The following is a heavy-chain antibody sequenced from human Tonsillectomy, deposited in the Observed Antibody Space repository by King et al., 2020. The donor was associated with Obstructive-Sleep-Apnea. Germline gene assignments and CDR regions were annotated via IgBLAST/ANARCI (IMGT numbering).Heavy chain of an antibody. D-gene: IGHD5-18*01. CDR3: ARVDCSYGQMPYYFDY. V-gene: IGHV4-30-2*01. J-gene: IGHJ4*02. CDR1: GGSISSGGYS. Sequence: LQLQESGSGLVKPSQTLSLTCAVSGGSISSGGYSWSWIRQPPGKGLEWIGYIYHSGSTYYNPSLKSRVTISVDRSKNQFSLKLSSVTAADTAVYYCARVDCSYGQMPYYFDYWGQGTLVTVSS. CDR2: IYHSGST.